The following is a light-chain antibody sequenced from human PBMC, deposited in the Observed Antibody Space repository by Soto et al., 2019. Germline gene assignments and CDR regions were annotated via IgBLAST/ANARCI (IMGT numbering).Light chain of an antibody. CDR3: QQYHNWPPIT. V-gene: IGKV1-9*01. CDR1: QGISSY. J-gene: IGKJ5*01. CDR2: AAS. Sequence: IQLTQSPSSLSASVGDRVTITCRASQGISSYLAWYQQKPGKAPKLLIYAASTLQSGVPSRFSGSGSGTDFTLTISSLQPEDFAVYYCQQYHNWPPITFGQGTRLEI.